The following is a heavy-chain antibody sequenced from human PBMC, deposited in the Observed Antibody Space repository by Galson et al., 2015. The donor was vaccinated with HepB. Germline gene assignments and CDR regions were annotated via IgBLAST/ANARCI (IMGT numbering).Heavy chain of an antibody. Sequence: SVKVSCKASGYTFTNYGVNWVRQAPGQGLEWMGWINTYNGNTNYAQNLQGRVTMTTDTSTSTAYMELRSLRSDDTAVYYCAVPLTPTMVTPGYWGQGTLVTVSS. J-gene: IGHJ4*02. V-gene: IGHV1-18*01. CDR2: INTYNGNT. D-gene: IGHD4-23*01. CDR1: GYTFTNYG. CDR3: AVPLTPTMVTPGY.